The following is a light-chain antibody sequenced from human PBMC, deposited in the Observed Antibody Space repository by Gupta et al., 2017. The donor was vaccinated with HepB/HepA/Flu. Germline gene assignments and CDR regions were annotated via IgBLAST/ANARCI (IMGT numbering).Light chain of an antibody. CDR3: QQWNNGLPTYT. V-gene: IGKV3-11*01. CDR2: DAS. CDR1: QRVISY. J-gene: IGKJ2*01. Sequence: EIVLTQSPATLSLSPGERATLSCRASQRVISYLTWYQQKPGQAPRLLISDASHRATGIPARCSGSGDGTDFTLTISSREPEDFAVYYCQQWNNGLPTYTFGQGTMMEIK.